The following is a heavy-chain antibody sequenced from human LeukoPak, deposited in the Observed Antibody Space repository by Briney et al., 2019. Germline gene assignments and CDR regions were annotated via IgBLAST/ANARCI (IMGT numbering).Heavy chain of an antibody. CDR3: AKAIAGTVSAFDI. V-gene: IGHV3-23*01. J-gene: IGHJ3*02. Sequence: GGSLRLSCAASGFTFSSYAMSWVRQAPGKGLEWVSAISGSGGSTYYADSVEGRFTISRDNSKNTLYLQMNSLRAEDTAVYYCAKAIAGTVSAFDIWGQGTMVTVSS. CDR1: GFTFSSYA. CDR2: ISGSGGST. D-gene: IGHD6-13*01.